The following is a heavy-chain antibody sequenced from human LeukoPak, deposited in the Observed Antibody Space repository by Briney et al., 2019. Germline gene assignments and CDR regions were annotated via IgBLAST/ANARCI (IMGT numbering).Heavy chain of an antibody. Sequence: SETLSLTCTVSGGSISSSSYYWGWIRQPPGKGLEWIGSIYYSGSTYYNPSLKSRVTISVDTSKNQFSLKLSSVTAADTAVYYCARGYCSGGSCYSMDYWGLGTLVTVSS. CDR3: ARGYCSGGSCYSMDY. CDR1: GGSISSSSYY. CDR2: IYYSGST. D-gene: IGHD2-15*01. V-gene: IGHV4-39*07. J-gene: IGHJ4*02.